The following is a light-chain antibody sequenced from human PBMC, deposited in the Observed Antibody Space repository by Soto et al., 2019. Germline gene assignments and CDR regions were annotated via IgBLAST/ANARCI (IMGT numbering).Light chain of an antibody. V-gene: IGLV2-23*01. CDR3: CSFAGSRTFV. Sequence: QSVLTQPASVSGSPGQSITISCTGTSSDVGNYNLVSWFQQYPGKAPKLMIYEGSKRPAGVSDRFSGSKSGNTASLTISGLQAADEADYHCCSFAGSRTFVFGTGTKLTVL. J-gene: IGLJ1*01. CDR1: SSDVGNYNL. CDR2: EGS.